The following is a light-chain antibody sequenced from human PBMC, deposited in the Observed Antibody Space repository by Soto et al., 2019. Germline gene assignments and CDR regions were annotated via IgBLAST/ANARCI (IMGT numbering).Light chain of an antibody. CDR1: QSVSSSY. Sequence: EIVLTQSPGTLSLSPGERATLPCRASQSVSSSYLTWYQQKPGQAPRLLIYDTSSRATGIPDRFSGSGSGTDLTLTISRLEPEDFAVYYCQHYGSSPPITFGQGTRLEIK. CDR3: QHYGSSPPIT. J-gene: IGKJ5*01. V-gene: IGKV3-20*01. CDR2: DTS.